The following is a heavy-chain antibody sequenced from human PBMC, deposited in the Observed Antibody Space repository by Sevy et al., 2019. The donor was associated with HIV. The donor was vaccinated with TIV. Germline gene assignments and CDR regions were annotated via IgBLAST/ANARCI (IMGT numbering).Heavy chain of an antibody. CDR2: INHSGST. D-gene: IGHD2-15*01. CDR1: VGSFSGYY. J-gene: IGHJ4*02. V-gene: IGHV4-34*01. CDR3: ARSGYCSGGSCYYFDY. Sequence: SETLSLTCAVYVGSFSGYYWSWIRQPPGKGLEWIGEINHSGSTNYNPSLKSRVTISVDTSKNQFSLKLSSVTAADTAVYYCARSGYCSGGSCYYFDYWGQGTLVTVSS.